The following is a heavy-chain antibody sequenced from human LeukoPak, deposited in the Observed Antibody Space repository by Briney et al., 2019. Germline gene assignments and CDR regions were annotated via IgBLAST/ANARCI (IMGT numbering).Heavy chain of an antibody. CDR1: GGSISSGSYY. D-gene: IGHD6-19*01. J-gene: IGHJ4*02. Sequence: SETLSLTCTVSGGSISSGSYYWGWIRQPPGKGLEWIGSIYYSGITYYNPSLKSRVTISVDTSKNQFSLKLSSVTAADTAVYYCATSGWYLLPGVYWGQGTLVTVSS. CDR3: ATSGWYLLPGVY. CDR2: IYYSGIT. V-gene: IGHV4-39*01.